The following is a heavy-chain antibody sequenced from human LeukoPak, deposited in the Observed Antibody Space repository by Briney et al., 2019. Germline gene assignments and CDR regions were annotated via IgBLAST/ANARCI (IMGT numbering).Heavy chain of an antibody. CDR2: IIPILGIA. CDR1: GGTFSSYA. Sequence: ASVKVSCKASGGTFSSYAISWVRRAPGQGLEWMGRIIPILGIANYAQKFQGRVTITADKSTSTTYMELSSLRSEDTAVYYCARDRGIAAAGAHYYYYGMDVWGQGTTVTVSS. V-gene: IGHV1-69*04. D-gene: IGHD6-13*01. CDR3: ARDRGIAAAGAHYYYYGMDV. J-gene: IGHJ6*02.